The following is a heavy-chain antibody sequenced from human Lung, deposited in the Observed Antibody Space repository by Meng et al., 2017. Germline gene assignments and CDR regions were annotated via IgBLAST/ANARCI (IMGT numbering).Heavy chain of an antibody. V-gene: IGHV4-34*01. J-gene: IGHJ4*02. CDR1: GVSFRSYY. Sequence: QGQLPQAGAGLFEPSETLSLHLVCSGVSFRSYYWSWTRQPPGKGLEWIGEINHSGSTNYNPSLESRATISVDTSRNTLSLKLSSVTAADSAVYYCARGPTTMAHDFDYWGQGTLVTVSS. CDR2: INHSGST. CDR3: ARGPTTMAHDFDY. D-gene: IGHD4-11*01.